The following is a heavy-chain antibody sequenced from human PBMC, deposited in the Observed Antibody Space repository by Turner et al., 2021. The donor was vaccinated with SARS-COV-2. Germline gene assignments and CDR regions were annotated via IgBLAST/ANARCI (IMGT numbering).Heavy chain of an antibody. Sequence: QVQLVQSGAEVKKPGASVQVSCQASGYTFTGYYMHWVRQAPGQGLEWMGWINPNSGGTNYAQKFQGRVTMTRDTSISTAYLELSRLRSDDTAVYYCARGASVTPDRYYYYYFGMDVWGQGTTVTVSS. CDR2: INPNSGGT. CDR1: GYTFTGYY. J-gene: IGHJ6*02. CDR3: ARGASVTPDRYYYYYFGMDV. V-gene: IGHV1-2*02. D-gene: IGHD4-17*01.